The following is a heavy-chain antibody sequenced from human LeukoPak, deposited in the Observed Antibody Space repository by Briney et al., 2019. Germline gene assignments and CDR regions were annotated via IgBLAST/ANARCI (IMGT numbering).Heavy chain of an antibody. V-gene: IGHV4-4*07. Sequence: PSQNLSLTCTVSGGSISSYYWSWIRQPAGKGLEWIGRIYTSGSTNYNPSLKSRVTMSVDTSKNQFCLKLSSVTAADTAVYYCAREAYSSSWYNAFDIWGQGTMVTVSS. J-gene: IGHJ3*02. CDR2: IYTSGST. CDR1: GGSISSYY. CDR3: AREAYSSSWYNAFDI. D-gene: IGHD6-13*01.